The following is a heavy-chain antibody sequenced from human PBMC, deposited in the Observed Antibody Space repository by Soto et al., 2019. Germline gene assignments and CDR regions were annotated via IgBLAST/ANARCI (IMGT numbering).Heavy chain of an antibody. Sequence: LSVTCAISGDSVSSNTAAWNWIRSSPSRGLEWLGRTYYRSNWRHDYAVSVKSRITVNPDTSKNHFSLQLNSVTPDDTAVYYCARGVAGTGFDLWGQGTLVTVSS. CDR1: GDSVSSNTAA. J-gene: IGHJ4*02. CDR3: ARGVAGTGFDL. CDR2: TYYRSNWRH. V-gene: IGHV6-1*01. D-gene: IGHD6-19*01.